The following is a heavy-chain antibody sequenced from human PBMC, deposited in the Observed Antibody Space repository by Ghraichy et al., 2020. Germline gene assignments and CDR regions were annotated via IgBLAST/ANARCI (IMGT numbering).Heavy chain of an antibody. V-gene: IGHV3-23*01. CDR1: GFTFSSYA. D-gene: IGHD5/OR15-5a*01. Sequence: GGSLILSCAASGFTFSSYAMTWVRQAPGKGLEWVSATSGGGGSTYYADSVKGRFTISRDNSKNTLYLQMNSLRAEDTAVYSCAKVVSWRYFDLWGRGTLVTVSS. CDR3: AKVVSWRYFDL. CDR2: TSGGGGST. J-gene: IGHJ2*01.